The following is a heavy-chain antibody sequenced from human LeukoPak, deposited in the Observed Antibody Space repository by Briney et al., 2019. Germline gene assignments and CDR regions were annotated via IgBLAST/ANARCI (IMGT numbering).Heavy chain of an antibody. V-gene: IGHV2-5*01. Sequence: ESGPTLVKPTQTLTLTCTFSGFSLTTSGVGVAWIRQPPGKALEWLALIYWNDDERYRPSLKSRLTITKDTSRNQVVLTMINMDPVDTATYYCALLRGYTYGYPAFDSWGQGTLVTVSS. CDR1: GFSLTTSGVG. J-gene: IGHJ4*02. CDR3: ALLRGYTYGYPAFDS. CDR2: IYWNDDE. D-gene: IGHD5-18*01.